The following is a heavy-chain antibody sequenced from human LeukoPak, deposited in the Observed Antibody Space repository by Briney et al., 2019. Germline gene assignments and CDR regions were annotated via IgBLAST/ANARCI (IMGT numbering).Heavy chain of an antibody. V-gene: IGHV4-59*01. D-gene: IGHD3-22*01. CDR3: ARMTYYDSSGYYWDARGYFDY. CDR1: GGSISSYY. CDR2: IYYNGST. Sequence: SETLSLTCTVSGGSISSYYWSCIRQPPGRGLEWIGYIYYNGSTNYNPSLKSRVTISVDTSKNQFSLKMSSVTAADTALYYCARMTYYDSSGYYWDARGYFDYWGQGTLVTVSS. J-gene: IGHJ4*02.